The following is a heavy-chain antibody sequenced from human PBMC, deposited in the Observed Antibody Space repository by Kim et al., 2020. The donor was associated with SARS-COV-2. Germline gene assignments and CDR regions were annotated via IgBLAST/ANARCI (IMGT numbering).Heavy chain of an antibody. CDR2: IYHSGST. Sequence: SETLSLTCAVSGGSISSSNWWSWVRQPPGKGLEWIGEIYHSGSTNYNPSLKSRVTISVDKSKNQFSLKLSSVTAADTAVYYCARGIAAGDYYYGMDVWGQGTTVTVSS. CDR3: ARGIAAGDYYYGMDV. D-gene: IGHD6-6*01. V-gene: IGHV4-4*02. J-gene: IGHJ6*02. CDR1: GGSISSSNW.